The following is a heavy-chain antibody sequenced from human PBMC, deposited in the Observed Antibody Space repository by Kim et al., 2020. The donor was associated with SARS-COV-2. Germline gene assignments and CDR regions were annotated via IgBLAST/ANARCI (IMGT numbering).Heavy chain of an antibody. D-gene: IGHD1-20*01. CDR2: INPSGGST. V-gene: IGHV1-46*01. CDR1: GYTFTSYY. J-gene: IGHJ3*02. CDR3: AIQQSNWNDLFDI. Sequence: ASVKVSCKASGYTFTSYYMHWVRQAPGQGLEWMGIINPSGGSTSYAQKFQGRVTMTRDTSTSTVYMELSSLRSEDTAVYYCAIQQSNWNDLFDIWGQGTMVTVSS.